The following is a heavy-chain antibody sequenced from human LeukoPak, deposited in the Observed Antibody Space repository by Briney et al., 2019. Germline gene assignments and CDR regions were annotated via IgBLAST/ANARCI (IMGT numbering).Heavy chain of an antibody. CDR3: AKNQMYSSSLLFDY. CDR2: ISYDGSNK. Sequence: PGGSLRLSCAASGFTFSSYGMHWVRQAPGKGLEWVAVISYDGSNKYYAGSVKGRFTISRDNSKNTLYLQMNSLRAEDTAVYYCAKNQMYSSSLLFDYWGQGTLVTVSS. V-gene: IGHV3-30*18. J-gene: IGHJ4*02. D-gene: IGHD6-6*01. CDR1: GFTFSSYG.